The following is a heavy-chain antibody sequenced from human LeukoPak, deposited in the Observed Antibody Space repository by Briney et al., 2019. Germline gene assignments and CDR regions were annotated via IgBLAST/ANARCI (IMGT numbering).Heavy chain of an antibody. CDR2: ISSSSSYI. CDR3: ARMISVGGATAWAFDI. J-gene: IGHJ3*02. D-gene: IGHD3-16*01. Sequence: GGSLRLSCAASGFTFSSYSMNWVRQAPGKGLEWVSSISSSSSYIYYADSVKGRFTISRDNAKNSLYLQMNSLRAEDTAVYYCARMISVGGATAWAFDIWGQGTMVTVSS. CDR1: GFTFSSYS. V-gene: IGHV3-21*01.